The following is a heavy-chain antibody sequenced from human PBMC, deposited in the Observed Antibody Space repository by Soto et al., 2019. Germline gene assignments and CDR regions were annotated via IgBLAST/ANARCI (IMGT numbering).Heavy chain of an antibody. J-gene: IGHJ4*02. CDR3: AREVAGREDY. D-gene: IGHD6-19*01. CDR1: GYTFTSYD. CDR2: MNPNSGNT. V-gene: IGHV1-8*01. Sequence: QVQLVQSGAEVKKPGASVKVSCKASGYTFTSYDINWVRQATGQGLEWMGWMNPNSGNTGFAQKFQGRVTMTTNTYISTAYTELRSLRSENTSLYYCAREVAGREDYWGQGTLVTVSS.